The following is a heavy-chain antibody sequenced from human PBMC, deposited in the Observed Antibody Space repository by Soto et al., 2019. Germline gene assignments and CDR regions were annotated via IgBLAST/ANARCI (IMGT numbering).Heavy chain of an antibody. CDR1: GYTFTSYD. CDR2: MNPNSGNT. J-gene: IGHJ6*03. D-gene: IGHD1-1*01. Sequence: ASVKVSCKASGYTFTSYDINWVRQATGQGLEWMGWMNPNSGNTGYAQKFQGRVTMTRNTSISTAYMELSSLRSEDTAVYYCARGKAPPPHELEPRGHYYYYYMDVWGKGTTVTVSS. CDR3: ARGKAPPPHELEPRGHYYYYYMDV. V-gene: IGHV1-8*01.